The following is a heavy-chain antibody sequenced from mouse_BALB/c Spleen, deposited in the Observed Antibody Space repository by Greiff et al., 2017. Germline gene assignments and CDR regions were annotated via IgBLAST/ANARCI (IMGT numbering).Heavy chain of an antibody. CDR1: GYTFTSYW. CDR3: ARGDGYYAY. CDR2: INPSTGYT. J-gene: IGHJ3*01. V-gene: IGHV1-7*01. D-gene: IGHD2-3*01. Sequence: VQLQQSGAELAKPGASVKMSCKASGYTFTSYWMHWVKQRPGQGLEWIGCINPSTGYTEYNQKFKDKATLTADKSSSTAYMQLSSLTSEDSAVYYCARGDGYYAYWGQGTLVTVSA.